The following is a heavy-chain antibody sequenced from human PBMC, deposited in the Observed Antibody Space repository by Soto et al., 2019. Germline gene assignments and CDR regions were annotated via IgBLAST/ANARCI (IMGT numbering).Heavy chain of an antibody. CDR1: GGAVNSGDYY. CDR2: IYYIGNT. V-gene: IGHV4-30-4*01. Sequence: QVQLQESGPGLVKPSQTLSLTCSVSGGAVNSGDYYWSWIRQPPGKGLEWIGYIYYIGNTYYNPSLKSRLTLSLDTSKHQFSLKLTSVTAADTAVYYCARDERGFGGPGYAFDVWGQGTMVTVSS. D-gene: IGHD2-15*01. J-gene: IGHJ3*01. CDR3: ARDERGFGGPGYAFDV.